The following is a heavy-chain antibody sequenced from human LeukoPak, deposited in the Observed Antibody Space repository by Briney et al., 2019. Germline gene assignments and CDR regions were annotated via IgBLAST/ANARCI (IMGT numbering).Heavy chain of an antibody. J-gene: IGHJ4*02. CDR3: ARGDYYDFWSANSY. V-gene: IGHV3-23*01. CDR2: ITGSGGST. CDR1: GFTFSSYA. Sequence: PGGSLRLSCAASGFTFSSYAMNWVRQAPGKGLEWVSAITGSGGSTYYADSVKGRFTISRDNSKNTLYLQMNSLRAEDTAVYYCARGDYYDFWSANSYWGQGTLVTVSS. D-gene: IGHD3-3*01.